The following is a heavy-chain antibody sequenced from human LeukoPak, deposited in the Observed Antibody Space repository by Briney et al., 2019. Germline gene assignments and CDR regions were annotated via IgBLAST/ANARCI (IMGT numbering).Heavy chain of an antibody. J-gene: IGHJ5*02. CDR1: GDSVSSNSAA. CDR2: TYYRSKGYN. D-gene: IGHD3-3*01. V-gene: IGHV6-1*01. Sequence: SQTLSFTCAISGDSVSSNSAAWNWIRQSPSRGLEWLGRTYYRSKGYNDYAVSVKSRITINPDTSKNQFSLQLNSVTPEDTAVYYCAREEWNLVLNWFDPWGQGTLVTVSS. CDR3: AREEWNLVLNWFDP.